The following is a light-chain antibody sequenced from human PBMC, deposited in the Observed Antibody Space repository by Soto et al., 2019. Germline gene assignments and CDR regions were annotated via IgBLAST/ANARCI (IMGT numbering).Light chain of an antibody. CDR2: WAS. Sequence: DIVMTQSPDSLAVSLGERATINCKSSQSFLYSSNNKNYLAWYQQKPGQPPKLLIYWASTRESGVPDRFSGSGSGTDFTLTISSLQAEDVAVYYCQQYYSTPPTFGQGPKVDI. V-gene: IGKV4-1*01. CDR3: QQYYSTPPT. J-gene: IGKJ1*01. CDR1: QSFLYSSNNKNY.